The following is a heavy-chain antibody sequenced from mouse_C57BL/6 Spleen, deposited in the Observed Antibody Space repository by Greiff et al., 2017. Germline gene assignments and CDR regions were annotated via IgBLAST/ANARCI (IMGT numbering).Heavy chain of an antibody. CDR2: IRNKANGYTT. D-gene: IGHD2-4*01. CDR3: ARSALDDYDLYWYFDV. CDR1: GFTFTAYY. J-gene: IGHJ1*03. Sequence: EVQLMESGGGLVQPGGSLSLSCAASGFTFTAYYMSWVRQPPGKALEWLGFIRNKANGYTTEYSASVKGRFTISRDNSQSILYLQMNALRAEDSATYYCARSALDDYDLYWYFDVWGTGTTVTVSS. V-gene: IGHV7-3*01.